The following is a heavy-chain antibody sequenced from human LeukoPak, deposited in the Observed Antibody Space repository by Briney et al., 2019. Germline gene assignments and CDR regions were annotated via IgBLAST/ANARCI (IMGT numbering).Heavy chain of an antibody. CDR2: ISYDGSNK. CDR3: ARDRSITMVWGVLVV. J-gene: IGHJ6*02. Sequence: PGGSLRLSCAASGFTFSSYGMHWVRQAPGKGLEWVAVISYDGSNKYYADSVKGRFTISRDNSKNTLYLQMNSLRAEDTAVYYCARDRSITMVWGVLVVWGQGTTVTVSS. D-gene: IGHD3-10*01. CDR1: GFTFSSYG. V-gene: IGHV3-30*03.